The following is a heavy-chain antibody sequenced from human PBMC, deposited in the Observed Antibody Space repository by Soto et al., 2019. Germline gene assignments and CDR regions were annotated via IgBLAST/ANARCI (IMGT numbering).Heavy chain of an antibody. J-gene: IGHJ5*02. CDR2: LYWDDDK. V-gene: IGHV2-5*02. CDR3: AFRQEYRGSWVSGWFDP. Sequence: QITLKESGTTVVKPTQTLTLTCTFSGFSLSTSGVGVGWIRQPPGKALEWLALLYWDDDKRYSPSLKTRLTINKDTPRNQVVLTMTNMDPVDTATYYCAFRQEYRGSWVSGWFDPWGQGTLVTVSS. CDR1: GFSLSTSGVG. D-gene: IGHD6-13*01.